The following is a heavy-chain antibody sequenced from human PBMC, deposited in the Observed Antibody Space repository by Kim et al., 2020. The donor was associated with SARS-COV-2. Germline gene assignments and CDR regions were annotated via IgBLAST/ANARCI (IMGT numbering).Heavy chain of an antibody. Sequence: NPSLKRRVPMSVDTSKNQFSLKLSSVTAADTAVYYCAYGTAGTFYYGMDVWGQGTTVTVSS. CDR3: AYGTAGTFYYGMDV. J-gene: IGHJ6*02. V-gene: IGHV4-34*01. D-gene: IGHD6-19*01.